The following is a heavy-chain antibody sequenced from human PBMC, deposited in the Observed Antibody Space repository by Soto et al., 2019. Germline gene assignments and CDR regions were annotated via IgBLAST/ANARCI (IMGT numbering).Heavy chain of an antibody. CDR1: GYTSTSYG. D-gene: IGHD1-7*01. CDR2: ISAYNGNT. J-gene: IGHJ3*02. V-gene: IGHV1-18*01. CDR3: ARGHRYNWNYVSDDAFDI. Sequence: ASVKVSCKASGYTSTSYGISWVRQAPGQGLEWMGWISAYNGNTNYAQKLQGRVTMTTDTSTSTAYMELRSLRSDDTAVYYCARGHRYNWNYVSDDAFDIWGQGTMVTVSS.